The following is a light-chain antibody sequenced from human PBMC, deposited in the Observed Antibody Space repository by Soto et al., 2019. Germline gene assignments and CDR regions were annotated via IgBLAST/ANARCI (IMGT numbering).Light chain of an antibody. V-gene: IGKV3-20*01. Sequence: PRERVTVSCRASQSVSSRLAWYQQKPGQAPRLLISGASSRATGIPDRFSGSGFGTDFTLTISRLEPEDFALYYCQHYAGGSRITFGQGTRLEI. J-gene: IGKJ5*01. CDR1: QSVSSR. CDR2: GAS. CDR3: QHYAGGSRIT.